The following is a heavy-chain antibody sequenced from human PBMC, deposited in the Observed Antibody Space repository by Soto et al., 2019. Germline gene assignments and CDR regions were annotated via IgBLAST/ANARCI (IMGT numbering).Heavy chain of an antibody. CDR1: GGSISSYY. Sequence: QVQLQESGPGLVKPSETLSLTCTVSGGSISSYYWSWIRQPPGKGLEWIGYIYYSGSTNYNPSLKXRXTLXVDTSKNQFSLKLSSVTAADTAVYYCARVRWTVAGPGHFDYWGQGTLVTVSS. CDR3: ARVRWTVAGPGHFDY. D-gene: IGHD6-19*01. V-gene: IGHV4-59*01. CDR2: IYYSGST. J-gene: IGHJ4*02.